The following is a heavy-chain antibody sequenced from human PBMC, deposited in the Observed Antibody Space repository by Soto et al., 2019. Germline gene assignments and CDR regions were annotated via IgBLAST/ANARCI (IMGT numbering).Heavy chain of an antibody. Sequence: QVQLVQSGAEVKKPGSSVKVSCKASGGTFSSYAISWVRQAPGQGLEWMGGIIPIFGTANYAQKFQGRVTITADKSTSTAYMELSSLRSEDTAVYYCARGEVVVVVAATAPYGMDVWGQGTTVTVSS. J-gene: IGHJ6*02. CDR1: GGTFSSYA. CDR2: IIPIFGTA. D-gene: IGHD2-15*01. CDR3: ARGEVVVVVAATAPYGMDV. V-gene: IGHV1-69*06.